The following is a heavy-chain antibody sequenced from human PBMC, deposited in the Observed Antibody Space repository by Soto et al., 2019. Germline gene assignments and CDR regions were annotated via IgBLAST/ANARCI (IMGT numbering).Heavy chain of an antibody. Sequence: PGGSLWLSCATSGFTVSSKYITRVRPAPRKGLGWVSLIQSGGTTYYADSVKGRFTISRDTSENTLHLQMDSLRVEDTAVYYCARDDVLCDGGRWSAIALDVWGKGTTVTVSS. CDR3: ARDDVLCDGGRWSAIALDV. CDR2: IQSGGTT. V-gene: IGHV3-66*01. D-gene: IGHD2-15*01. J-gene: IGHJ6*04. CDR1: GFTVSSKY.